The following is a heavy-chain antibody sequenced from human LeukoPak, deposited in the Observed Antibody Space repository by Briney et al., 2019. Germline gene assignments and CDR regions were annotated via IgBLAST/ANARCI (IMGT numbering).Heavy chain of an antibody. Sequence: GGSLRLSCAASGFTFSSYSMNWVRQAPGKGLEWASSISSSGSYIYYADSVKVRFTISRDNAKNSLYLQMNSLRAEDTAVYYCARDHSYGDPNYWGQGTLVTVSS. V-gene: IGHV3-21*01. J-gene: IGHJ4*02. CDR2: ISSSGSYI. CDR1: GFTFSSYS. D-gene: IGHD4-17*01. CDR3: ARDHSYGDPNY.